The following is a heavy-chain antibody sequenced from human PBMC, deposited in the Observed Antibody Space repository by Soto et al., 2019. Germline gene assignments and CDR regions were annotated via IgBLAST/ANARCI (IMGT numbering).Heavy chain of an antibody. CDR1: GFTFSNYV. CDR3: AKEYCTTTTCSNYYYYYGMDV. Sequence: GGSLRLSCAASGFTFSNYVMSWVRQAPEKGLEWVSGLSTSGANTYYADSVTGRFTISRDNSKNMQYLQMNSLRADDTAVYYCAKEYCTTTTCSNYYYYYGMDVWGQGTTVTVSS. V-gene: IGHV3-23*01. D-gene: IGHD2-2*01. CDR2: LSTSGANT. J-gene: IGHJ6*02.